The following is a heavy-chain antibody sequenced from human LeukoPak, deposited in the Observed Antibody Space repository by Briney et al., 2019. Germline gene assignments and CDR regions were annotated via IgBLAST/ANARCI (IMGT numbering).Heavy chain of an antibody. D-gene: IGHD3-9*01. J-gene: IGHJ4*02. CDR3: AKEEDLTPLDY. CDR1: GGSFSGYY. Sequence: ETLSLTCAVYGGSFSGYYWSWVRQAPGKGLEWVSAISGSGGSTYYADSVKGRFTISRDNSKNTLYLQMNSLRAEDTAVYYCAKEEDLTPLDYWGQGTLVTVSS. V-gene: IGHV3-23*01. CDR2: ISGSGGST.